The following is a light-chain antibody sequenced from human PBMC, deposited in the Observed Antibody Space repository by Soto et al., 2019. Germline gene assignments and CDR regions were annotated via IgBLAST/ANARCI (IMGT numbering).Light chain of an antibody. V-gene: IGKV1-39*01. CDR1: QGISTF. Sequence: DIQITQSPSSLSTSVGDRVTITCRASQGISTFLNWYQQKPGKAPRLLIYAASRLQSGVPARFSGSGVETDFTLTITSLQPEDFGIYYCQQSYALVRTFGGGTKVDIK. CDR3: QQSYALVRT. CDR2: AAS. J-gene: IGKJ4*01.